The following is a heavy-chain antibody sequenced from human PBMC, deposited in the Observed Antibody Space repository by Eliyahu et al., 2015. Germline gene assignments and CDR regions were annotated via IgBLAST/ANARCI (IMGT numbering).Heavy chain of an antibody. D-gene: IGHD2-15*01. V-gene: IGHV6-1*01. CDR3: ARKGGSRGGMDV. Sequence: LEWLGRTYYRSKWYNDYAVSVKSRITINPDTSKNQFSLQLNSVTPEDTAVYYCARKGGSRGGMDVWGQGTTVTVSS. J-gene: IGHJ6*02. CDR2: TYYRSKWYN.